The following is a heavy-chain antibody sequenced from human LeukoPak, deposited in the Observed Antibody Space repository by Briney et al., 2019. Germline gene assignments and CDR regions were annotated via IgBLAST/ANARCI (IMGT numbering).Heavy chain of an antibody. CDR3: ARGHGSEFSDWFDP. Sequence: GASVKDSCKASGYTFTSYDSNWVRQDTGQELEWMVGMNLNRCNTCYTQKFQGRVTMTRNTSVSTAYMELSSLRSVDTAGYYCARGHGSEFSDWFDPWGQGTLVTVSS. V-gene: IGHV1-8*01. D-gene: IGHD3-10*01. J-gene: IGHJ5*02. CDR1: GYTFTSYD. CDR2: MNLNRCNT.